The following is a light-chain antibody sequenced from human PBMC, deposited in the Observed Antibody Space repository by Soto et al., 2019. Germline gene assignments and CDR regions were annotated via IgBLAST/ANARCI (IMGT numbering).Light chain of an antibody. V-gene: IGLV2-14*01. CDR3: SSYTSSPV. CDR2: DVS. J-gene: IGLJ2*01. CDR1: SSDVGGYNY. Sequence: QSALTQPASVSGSPGQSITISCTGTSSDVGGYNYVSWYQQHPGKAPKLMIYDVSNRPSGVSNRFSGSKSGNTASLTISGLQAEDEADYYCSSYTSSPVFGGGTKPTVL.